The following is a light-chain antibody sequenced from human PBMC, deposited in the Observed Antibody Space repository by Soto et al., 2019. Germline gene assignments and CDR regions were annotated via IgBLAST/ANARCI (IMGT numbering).Light chain of an antibody. CDR1: KGITSY. J-gene: IGKJ3*01. CDR2: APS. CDR3: QQLNSYPLT. Sequence: DIQLTQSPSFLSASEGDRVTFTCRASKGITSYLAWYQQKQGKAPKLLIYAPSTLQSGVPSRFSGSGSGTEFTLTISSLQPEDFATYYCQQLNSYPLTFGPGTKVDIK. V-gene: IGKV1-9*01.